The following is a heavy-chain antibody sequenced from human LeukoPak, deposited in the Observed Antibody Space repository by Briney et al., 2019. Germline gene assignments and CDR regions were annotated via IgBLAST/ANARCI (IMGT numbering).Heavy chain of an antibody. CDR1: GGTFGSYA. J-gene: IGHJ5*02. Sequence: SVKVSCKASGGTFGSYAISWVRQAPGQGLEWMGRIIPIFGTANYAQKFQGRVTITTDESTSTAYMELSSLRSEDTAVYYCARVTGYSSGWYWFDPWGQGTLVTVSS. D-gene: IGHD6-19*01. CDR3: ARVTGYSSGWYWFDP. V-gene: IGHV1-69*05. CDR2: IIPIFGTA.